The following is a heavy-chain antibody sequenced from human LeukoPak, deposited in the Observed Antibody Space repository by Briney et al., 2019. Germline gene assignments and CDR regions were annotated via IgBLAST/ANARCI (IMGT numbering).Heavy chain of an antibody. CDR1: GFTFSSYG. D-gene: IGHD2-2*01. CDR3: AKVRPRYCSSTSCHAFDI. Sequence: GGSLRLSCAASGFTFSSYGMHWVRQAPGKGLEWVAVISYDGSNKYYADSVKGRFTISRDNSKNTLYLQMNSLRAEDTAVYYCAKVRPRYCSSTSCHAFDIWGQGTMVTVSS. V-gene: IGHV3-30*18. J-gene: IGHJ3*02. CDR2: ISYDGSNK.